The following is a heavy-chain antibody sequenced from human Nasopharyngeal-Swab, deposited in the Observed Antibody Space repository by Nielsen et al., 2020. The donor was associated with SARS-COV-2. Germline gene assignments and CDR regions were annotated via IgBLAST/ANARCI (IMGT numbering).Heavy chain of an antibody. J-gene: IGHJ4*02. Sequence: VRQMPGKGLEWMGRIDPTDSNINYSPSFQGHATISADKSISTAYLHWSSLKASDTAMYYCARLNYYGSGSYFSLDYWGQGTLVTVS. D-gene: IGHD3-10*01. CDR3: ARLNYYGSGSYFSLDY. CDR2: IDPTDSNI. V-gene: IGHV5-10-1*01.